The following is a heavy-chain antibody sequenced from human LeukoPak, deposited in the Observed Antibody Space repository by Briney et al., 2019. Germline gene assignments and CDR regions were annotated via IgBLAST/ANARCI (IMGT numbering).Heavy chain of an antibody. D-gene: IGHD6-13*01. CDR1: GYTLTELS. J-gene: IGHJ4*02. CDR2: FDPEDGET. V-gene: IGHV1-24*01. CDR3: ARDQYSSTWYLYSPFDY. Sequence: ASVKVSCKVSGYTLTELSMHWVRQAPGKGLEWMGGFDPEDGETIYAQKFQGRVTMTEDTSTDTAYMELSSLRSEDAAVYFCARDQYSSTWYLYSPFDYWGQGTLVTVSS.